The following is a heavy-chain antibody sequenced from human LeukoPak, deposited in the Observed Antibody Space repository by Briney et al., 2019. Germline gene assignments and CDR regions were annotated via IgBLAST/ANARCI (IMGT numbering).Heavy chain of an antibody. CDR3: ARDSNYYDTSGYDY. V-gene: IGHV1-18*01. Sequence: ASVKVSCKASGYTFSNYSVSWVRQAPGQGLEWMGWISTYNGNTNYAQKVQGRVTMTTDTSTSTACMELRSLGSDDTAVYYCARDSNYYDTSGYDYWGQGTLVTVSS. J-gene: IGHJ4*02. CDR1: GYTFSNYS. CDR2: ISTYNGNT. D-gene: IGHD3-22*01.